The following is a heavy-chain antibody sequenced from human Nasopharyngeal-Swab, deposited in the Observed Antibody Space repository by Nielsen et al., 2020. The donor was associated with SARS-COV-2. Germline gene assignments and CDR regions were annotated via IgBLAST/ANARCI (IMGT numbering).Heavy chain of an antibody. D-gene: IGHD3-3*01. V-gene: IGHV3-23*01. CDR1: GFTFSSYA. J-gene: IGHJ6*02. Sequence: GESLKISCAASGFTFSSYAMSWVRQAPGKGREWVSAISGSGGSTYYADSVKGRFTISRDNSKNTLYLQMNSLRAEDTAVYYCSKASYYDFWSGVEGYYGMDVWGQGTTVTVSS. CDR3: SKASYYDFWSGVEGYYGMDV. CDR2: ISGSGGST.